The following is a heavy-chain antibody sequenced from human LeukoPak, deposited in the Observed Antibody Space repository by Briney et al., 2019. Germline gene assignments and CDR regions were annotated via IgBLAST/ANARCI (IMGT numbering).Heavy chain of an antibody. CDR1: GFTFSSYG. CDR2: ISYDGSNK. D-gene: IGHD2-21*01. J-gene: IGHJ6*03. CDR3: AKGLIADYYMDV. V-gene: IGHV3-30*18. Sequence: GGSLRLSCAASGFTFSSYGMHWVRQAPGKGLEWVAVISYDGSNKYYADSVKGRFTISRDNSKNTLYLQMSSLRAEDTAVYYCAKGLIADYYMDVWGKGTTVTVSS.